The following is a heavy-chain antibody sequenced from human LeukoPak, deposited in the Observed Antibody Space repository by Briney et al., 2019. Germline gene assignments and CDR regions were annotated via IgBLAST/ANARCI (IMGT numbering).Heavy chain of an antibody. CDR1: GFAFSTYV. CDR2: ISYDGSNK. Sequence: GGSLRLSCAASGFAFSTYVMHWVRQAPGKGLDWVAVISYDGSNKYYADSVKGRFTISRDNSKNTVYLQMNGLRAEDTAVYYCAKELYGHSTFESWGQGTLVTVSS. J-gene: IGHJ4*02. V-gene: IGHV3-30*18. D-gene: IGHD2/OR15-2a*01. CDR3: AKELYGHSTFES.